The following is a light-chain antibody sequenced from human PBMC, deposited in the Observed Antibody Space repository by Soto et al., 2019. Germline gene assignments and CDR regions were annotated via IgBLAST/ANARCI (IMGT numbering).Light chain of an antibody. Sequence: EVGLTQSPGTLSLCPGERATLSCRASQSVSTRSLAWYQQKPGQAPRLLISGASSRAADIPDRFSGSGSGTDFTLTINRLEPEDFAVYYCQQYDSSPRTFGQGTKVDIK. V-gene: IGKV3-20*01. CDR1: QSVSTRS. CDR2: GAS. J-gene: IGKJ1*01. CDR3: QQYDSSPRT.